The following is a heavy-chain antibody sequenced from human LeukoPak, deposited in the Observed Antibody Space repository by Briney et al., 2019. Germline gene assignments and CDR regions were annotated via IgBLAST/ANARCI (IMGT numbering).Heavy chain of an antibody. Sequence: SETLSLTCAVYGGSFSGYYWSWIRQPPGKGLEWIGEINHSGSTNYNPSLKSRVTMSVDTSKNQFSLKLSSVTAADTAVYYCARQEKGSGWYGFVQGYWGQGTLVTVSS. V-gene: IGHV4-34*01. J-gene: IGHJ4*02. CDR1: GGSFSGYY. CDR2: INHSGST. CDR3: ARQEKGSGWYGFVQGY. D-gene: IGHD6-19*01.